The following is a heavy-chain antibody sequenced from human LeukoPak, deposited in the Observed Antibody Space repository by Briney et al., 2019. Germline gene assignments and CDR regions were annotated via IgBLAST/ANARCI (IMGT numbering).Heavy chain of an antibody. D-gene: IGHD3-22*01. J-gene: IGHJ4*02. CDR1: GGSFSGYY. V-gene: IGHV4-34*01. CDR3: ARGRAYYDSSGYDY. CDR2: INHSGST. Sequence: SETLSLTCAVYGGSFSGYYWSWLRQPPGKGLEWIGEINHSGSTNYNPSLTSRVTISVDTSKNQFSLKPSSVTAADTAVYYCARGRAYYDSSGYDYWGQGTLVTVSS.